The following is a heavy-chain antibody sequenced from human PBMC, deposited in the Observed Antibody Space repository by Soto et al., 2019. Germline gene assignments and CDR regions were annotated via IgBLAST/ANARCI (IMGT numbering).Heavy chain of an antibody. CDR2: IDPRDSYV. J-gene: IGHJ5*02. D-gene: IGHD2-2*01. Sequence: PGESLKISCTGFGYTFTTFWATWVRQMPGKGLEWMVRIDPRDSYVNYSPSFQGHVTISVDKSISTAYLQWGSLKASDTAMYYCARLFCSTTTCDSWFDPWGQGTLVTVSS. CDR3: ARLFCSTTTCDSWFDP. CDR1: GYTFTTFW. V-gene: IGHV5-10-1*01.